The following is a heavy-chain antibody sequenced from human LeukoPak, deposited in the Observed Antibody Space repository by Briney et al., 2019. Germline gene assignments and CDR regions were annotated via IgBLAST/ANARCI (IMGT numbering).Heavy chain of an antibody. CDR2: INPNSGGT. D-gene: IGHD5-18*01. V-gene: IGHV1-2*06. Sequence: ASVKVSCKAPGYTFTGYYMHWVRQAPGQGLEWMGRINPNSGGTNYAQKFQGRVTMTRDTSISTAYMELSRLRSDDTAVYYCARVDTAMVGTNWFDPWGQGTLVTVSS. CDR1: GYTFTGYY. CDR3: ARVDTAMVGTNWFDP. J-gene: IGHJ5*02.